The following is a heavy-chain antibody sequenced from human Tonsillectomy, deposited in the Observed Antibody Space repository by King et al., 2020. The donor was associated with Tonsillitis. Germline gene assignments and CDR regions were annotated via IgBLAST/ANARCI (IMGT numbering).Heavy chain of an antibody. Sequence: VQLVESGGGLVQPGGSLILSCAASGFTFSSYWMHWVRQAPGKGLVWVSRIKSDGSSTIYADSVKGRFTISRDNAKNTLYLQMNSLRAEDTAVYFCTRVRTDGFDAFDIWGQGTMVTVSS. CDR3: TRVRTDGFDAFDI. CDR1: GFTFSSYW. CDR2: IKSDGSST. J-gene: IGHJ3*02. V-gene: IGHV3-74*01. D-gene: IGHD1/OR15-1a*01.